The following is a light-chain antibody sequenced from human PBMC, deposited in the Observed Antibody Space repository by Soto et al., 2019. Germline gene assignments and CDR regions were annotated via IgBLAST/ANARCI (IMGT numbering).Light chain of an antibody. CDR3: KQYYNSGT. CDR1: QSVLYSSNNKNY. J-gene: IGKJ1*01. Sequence: DIVMTQSPASLAVSLGERATINCKSSQSVLYSSNNKNYIAWYQQKAGQPPKLLIYWASTREFGVPDRCSGSGSGTDFTLTISSLQPEDVAVYYCKQYYNSGTFGQGTKVEIK. CDR2: WAS. V-gene: IGKV4-1*01.